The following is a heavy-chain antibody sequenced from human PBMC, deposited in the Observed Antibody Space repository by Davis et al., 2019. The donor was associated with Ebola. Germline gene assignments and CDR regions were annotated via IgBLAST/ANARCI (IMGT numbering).Heavy chain of an antibody. CDR1: GFPFSSYG. CDR3: AKADQRVTDISGGYWAEGADY. J-gene: IGHJ4*02. Sequence: GESLKISCAASGFPFSSYGMHWVRQAPGKGLEWVAVISYDGSNKSYADAVKGRFTISSDNSKNTLYLQMNSLRAEDTDVYYCAKADQRVTDISGGYWAEGADYWGQGTLVTVSS. CDR2: ISYDGSNK. D-gene: IGHD6-19*01. V-gene: IGHV3-30*18.